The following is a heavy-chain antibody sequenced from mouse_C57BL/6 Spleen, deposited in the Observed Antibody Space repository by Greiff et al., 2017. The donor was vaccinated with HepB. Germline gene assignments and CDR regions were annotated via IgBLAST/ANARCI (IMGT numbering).Heavy chain of an antibody. D-gene: IGHD2-10*02. Sequence: EVKLVESEGGLVQPGRSMKLSCTASGFTFSDYYMAWVRQGPEKGLEWVANFNYDGSSTYYLDSLKSRFIISRDNAKNILYLQMSSLKSEDTATYYCARAYGPYYVDYWGQGTTLTVSS. V-gene: IGHV5-16*01. CDR1: GFTFSDYY. CDR2: FNYDGSST. CDR3: ARAYGPYYVDY. J-gene: IGHJ2*01.